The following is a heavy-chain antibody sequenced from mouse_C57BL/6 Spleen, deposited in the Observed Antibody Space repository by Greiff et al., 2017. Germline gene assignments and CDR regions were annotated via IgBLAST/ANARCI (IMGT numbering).Heavy chain of an antibody. CDR3: ATAQARAMDY. CDR2: IYPSDSET. CDR1: GYTFTSYW. V-gene: IGHV1-61*01. J-gene: IGHJ4*01. D-gene: IGHD3-2*02. Sequence: QVQLQQPGAELVRPGSSVKLSCKASGYTFTSYWMDWVKQRPGQGLEWIGNIYPSDSETHYNQKFKDKATLTVDKSSSTAYMQLSSLTSEDSAVYYCATAQARAMDYWGQGTSVTVSS.